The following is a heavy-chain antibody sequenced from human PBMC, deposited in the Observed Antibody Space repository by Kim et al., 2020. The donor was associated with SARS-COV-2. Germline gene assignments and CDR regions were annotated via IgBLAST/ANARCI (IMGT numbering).Heavy chain of an antibody. Sequence: GGSLRLSCAASGFTFENSAMHWVRQSPGKGLEWVSQISWNSANIGYVDSVKGRFTISRDNAKKSVFLQMNNLRPEDTAIYYCVKDKDTIGYPLGSFDAWGQGSLVTVPS. CDR1: GFTFENSA. V-gene: IGHV3-9*01. CDR3: VKDKDTIGYPLGSFDA. CDR2: ISWNSANI. D-gene: IGHD2-15*01. J-gene: IGHJ4*01.